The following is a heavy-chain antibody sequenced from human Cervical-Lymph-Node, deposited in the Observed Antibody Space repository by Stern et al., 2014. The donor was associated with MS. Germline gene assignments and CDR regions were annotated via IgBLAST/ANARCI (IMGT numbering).Heavy chain of an antibody. V-gene: IGHV3-21*01. CDR2: ISSGGSYI. Sequence: EVQLVESGGGLVKPGGSLRLSWAASGFTLSSYSMNWVRQAQGKGREWVASISSGGSYIYYADSLKGRFTISRDNAKNSLYLQMNSLRAEDTAVYYCARGRGGNYRYYFDYWGQGTLVTVSS. D-gene: IGHD4-23*01. J-gene: IGHJ4*02. CDR3: ARGRGGNYRYYFDY. CDR1: GFTLSSYS.